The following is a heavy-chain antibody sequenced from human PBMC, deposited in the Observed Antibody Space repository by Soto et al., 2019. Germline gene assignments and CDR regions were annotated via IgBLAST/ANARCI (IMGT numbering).Heavy chain of an antibody. D-gene: IGHD1-26*01. J-gene: IGHJ4*02. CDR3: GRGRSGQIVVFY. Sequence: ASVKVSCKASGYTFAGHYIHWVRQAPEQGPEWMGEIGPESGATRYAQRFQGRVTMTRDMSITTVYMELNNLSPDDTAVYYCGRGRSGQIVVFYWGQGTPVTVSS. CDR1: GYTFAGHY. CDR2: IGPESGAT. V-gene: IGHV1-2*02.